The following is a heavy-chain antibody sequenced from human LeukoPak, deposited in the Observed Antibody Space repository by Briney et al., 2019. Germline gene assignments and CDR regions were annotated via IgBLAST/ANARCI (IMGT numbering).Heavy chain of an antibody. CDR2: ISAYKGNT. CDR3: ARIRFAKPPFYYYYYMDV. V-gene: IGHV1-18*01. Sequence: ASVKVSCKASGYTFTSYGISWVRQAPGQGLEWMGWISAYKGNTNYAQKLQGRVTMTTDTSTSTAYMELRSLRSDDTAVYYCARIRFAKPPFYYYYYMDVWGKGTTVTVSS. J-gene: IGHJ6*03. D-gene: IGHD3-3*01. CDR1: GYTFTSYG.